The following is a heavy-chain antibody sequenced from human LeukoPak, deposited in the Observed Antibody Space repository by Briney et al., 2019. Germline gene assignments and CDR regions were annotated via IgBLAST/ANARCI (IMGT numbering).Heavy chain of an antibody. CDR3: AKSHYYGSGSYYTYYYYYMDV. D-gene: IGHD3-10*01. CDR2: ISYDGSNK. J-gene: IGHJ6*03. V-gene: IGHV3-30*18. Sequence: GGSLRLSCAASGFTFSSYGMHWVRQAPGKGLEWVAVISYDGSNKYYADSVKGRFTISRDNSKNTLYLQMNSLRAEDTAVYYCAKSHYYGSGSYYTYYYYYMDVWGKGTTVTVSS. CDR1: GFTFSSYG.